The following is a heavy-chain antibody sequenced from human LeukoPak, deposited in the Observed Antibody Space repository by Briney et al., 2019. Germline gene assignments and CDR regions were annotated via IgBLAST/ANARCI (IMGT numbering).Heavy chain of an antibody. Sequence: ASVKVSCKASGYTFTSYDINWVRQAPGQGLEWMGRINPNSGGTNYAQKFQGRVTMTRDTSISTAYMELSRLRSDDTAVYYCARGLRFLEWLLEDDAFDIWGQGTMVTVSS. CDR1: GYTFTSYD. J-gene: IGHJ3*02. CDR2: INPNSGGT. D-gene: IGHD3-3*01. V-gene: IGHV1-2*06. CDR3: ARGLRFLEWLLEDDAFDI.